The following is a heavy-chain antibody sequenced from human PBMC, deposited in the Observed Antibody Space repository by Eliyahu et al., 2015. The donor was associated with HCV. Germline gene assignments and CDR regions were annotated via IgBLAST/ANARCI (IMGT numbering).Heavy chain of an antibody. J-gene: IGHJ3*02. Sequence: VMVSCKASGYTFTIYGISWVRQAPGQGLEWMGWITAYNGHTNYAQKLQGRVTMTTDTSTSTAYMELRSLRSDDTAVYYCARDRGTSIDNDFWNDYYNDAFDIWGQGTLVTVSS. CDR3: ARDRGTSIDNDFWNDYYNDAFDI. CDR2: ITAYNGHT. CDR1: GYTFTIYG. V-gene: IGHV1-18*04. D-gene: IGHD3-3*01.